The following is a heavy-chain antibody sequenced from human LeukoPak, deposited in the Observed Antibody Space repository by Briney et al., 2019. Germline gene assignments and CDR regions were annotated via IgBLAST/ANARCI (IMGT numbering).Heavy chain of an antibody. CDR2: ISGSGGST. CDR3: ARARGTYYYYMDV. D-gene: IGHD1-26*01. CDR1: GFTFSSYA. V-gene: IGHV3-23*01. Sequence: PGGSLRLSCAPSGFTFSSYAMSWVRQAPGKGLEWVSAISGSGGSTYYADSVKGRFTISRDNAKNTLYLQMNSLRAEDTAVYYCARARGTYYYYMDVWGKGTTVTVSS. J-gene: IGHJ6*03.